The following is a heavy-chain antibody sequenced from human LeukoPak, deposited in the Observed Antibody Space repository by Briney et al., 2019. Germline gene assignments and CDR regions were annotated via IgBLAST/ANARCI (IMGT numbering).Heavy chain of an antibody. CDR3: ARLECSGGSCYPFDY. V-gene: IGHV4-59*01. D-gene: IGHD2-15*01. CDR2: TSYSGNT. J-gene: IGHJ4*02. Sequence: SETLSLTCTVSGGSISNYYWSWIRQPAGKGLEWIGYTSYSGNTNYNPSLKSRVTISVDTSKNQFSLKLNSVTAADTAVYYCARLECSGGSCYPFDYWGQGTLVTVSS. CDR1: GGSISNYY.